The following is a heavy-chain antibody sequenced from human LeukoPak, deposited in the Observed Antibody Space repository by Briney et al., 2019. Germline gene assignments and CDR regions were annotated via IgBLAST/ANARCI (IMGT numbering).Heavy chain of an antibody. CDR2: IRYDGSNK. CDR1: GFIFSSYG. CDR3: AKRSIVVVVDRGYFDY. D-gene: IGHD2-15*01. V-gene: IGHV3-30*02. Sequence: PGGSLRLSCAASGFIFSSYGMHWVRQAPGKGLEWVAFIRYDGSNKYYADSVKGRFTISRDNSKNTLYLQMNSLRAEDTAVYYCAKRSIVVVVDRGYFDYWGQGTLVTVSS. J-gene: IGHJ4*02.